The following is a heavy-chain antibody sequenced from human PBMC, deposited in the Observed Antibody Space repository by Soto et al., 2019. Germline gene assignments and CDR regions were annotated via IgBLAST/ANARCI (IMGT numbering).Heavy chain of an antibody. CDR3: ARDQAIFGVVPNWFDP. J-gene: IGHJ5*02. Sequence: SETLSLTCTVSGGSISSGGYYWSWIRQHPGKGLEWIGYIYYSGSTYYNPSLKSRVTIPVDTSKNQFSLKLSSVTAADTAVYYCARDQAIFGVVPNWFDPWGQGTLVTVSS. D-gene: IGHD3-3*01. CDR2: IYYSGST. V-gene: IGHV4-31*03. CDR1: GGSISSGGYY.